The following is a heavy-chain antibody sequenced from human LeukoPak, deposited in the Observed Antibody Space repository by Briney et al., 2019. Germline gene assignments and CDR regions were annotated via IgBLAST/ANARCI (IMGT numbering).Heavy chain of an antibody. J-gene: IGHJ4*02. CDR2: IDPRDSYT. V-gene: IGHV5-10-1*01. D-gene: IGHD3-10*01. CDR1: GYSFTSYW. Sequence: GESLRISCKGSGYSFTSYWISWVRQMPGKGLEWMGRIDPRDSYTNYSPSFQGHVTISADKSISTAYLQWSSLKASDTAMYYCASSYGSGSYYKDGDYWGQGTLVTVSS. CDR3: ASSYGSGSYYKDGDY.